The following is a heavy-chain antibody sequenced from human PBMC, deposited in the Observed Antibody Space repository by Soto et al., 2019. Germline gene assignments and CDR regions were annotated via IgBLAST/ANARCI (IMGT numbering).Heavy chain of an antibody. J-gene: IGHJ6*03. CDR3: ARVYYVFWSGXFPVNSYMYV. V-gene: IGHV1-18*01. Sequence: TXYGISWVRQAPGQGLEGMGWISAYNGNTNYAQKLQGRVTMTTDTSTSTAYMELRSLRSDDTAVYYCARVYYVFWSGXFPVNSYMYVWGKGTTLTVSS. CDR2: ISAYNGNT. CDR1: TXYG. D-gene: IGHD3-3*01.